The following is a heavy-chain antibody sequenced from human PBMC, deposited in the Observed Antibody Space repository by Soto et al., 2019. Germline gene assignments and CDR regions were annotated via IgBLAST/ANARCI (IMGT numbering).Heavy chain of an antibody. Sequence: SETLSLTCTVSGGSISSSSYYWGWIRQPPGRGLEWIGSIYYSGSTYYNPSLKSRVTISVDTSKNQFSLKLSSVTAADTAVYYCARQNYYDSSGPWDFDYWGQGTLVTVSS. D-gene: IGHD3-22*01. J-gene: IGHJ4*02. CDR1: GGSISSSSYY. CDR3: ARQNYYDSSGPWDFDY. V-gene: IGHV4-39*01. CDR2: IYYSGST.